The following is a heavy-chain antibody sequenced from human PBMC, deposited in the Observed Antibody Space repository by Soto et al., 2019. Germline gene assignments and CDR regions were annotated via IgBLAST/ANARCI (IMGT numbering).Heavy chain of an antibody. J-gene: IGHJ4*02. CDR2: IYSSGST. D-gene: IGHD5-18*01. V-gene: IGHV4-59*01. Sequence: PSETLSLTCTVSGGSISNYYWNWIRQSPGKGLEWIGYIYSSGSTHYNPSLQNRVTISIDTSKNQVSLKVNSVTAADTAVYYCARDHTLSYGVYYFDYWGQGPPVTVSS. CDR3: ARDHTLSYGVYYFDY. CDR1: GGSISNYY.